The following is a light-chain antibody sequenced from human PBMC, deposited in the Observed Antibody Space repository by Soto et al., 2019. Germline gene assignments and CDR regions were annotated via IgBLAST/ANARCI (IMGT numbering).Light chain of an antibody. J-gene: IGLJ3*02. Sequence: QTVVTQEPSLSVSPGGTVTLTCGLTSGSVSTNYHPSWYQQTPGQAPRTLIYNTNIRSSGVPDRFSGSILGNKAALTITGAQADDESDFYCVLYMGAGISMFGGGTKVTVL. V-gene: IGLV8-61*01. CDR3: VLYMGAGISM. CDR1: SGSVSTNYH. CDR2: NTN.